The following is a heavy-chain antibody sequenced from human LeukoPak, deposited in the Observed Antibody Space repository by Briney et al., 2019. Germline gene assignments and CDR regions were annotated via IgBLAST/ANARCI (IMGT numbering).Heavy chain of an antibody. D-gene: IGHD3-3*01. CDR2: ISYSGST. CDR3: ARHVIIHWFDP. CDR1: GFTFSSYE. Sequence: GSLRLSCAASGFTFSSYEMNWARQAPGKGLEWIGSISYSGSTYYNPSLKSRVTISVDTSKNQFSLKLSSVTAADTAVYYCARHVIIHWFDPWGQGTLVTVSS. J-gene: IGHJ5*02. V-gene: IGHV4-39*01.